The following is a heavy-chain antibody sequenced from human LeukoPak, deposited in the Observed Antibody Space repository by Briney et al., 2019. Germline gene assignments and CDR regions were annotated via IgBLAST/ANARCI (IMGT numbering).Heavy chain of an antibody. Sequence: GGSLRLSCTTSGFTFGDYAMSWVRQAPGKGLEWVGFIRSKAYGGTTEYAASVKGRFTISRDDSKSIAYLQMNSLKTEDTGVYYCARSGFYDILTGLALNWGQGTLVTVSS. CDR1: GFTFGDYA. CDR2: IRSKAYGGTT. CDR3: ARSGFYDILTGLALN. D-gene: IGHD3-9*01. V-gene: IGHV3-49*04. J-gene: IGHJ4*02.